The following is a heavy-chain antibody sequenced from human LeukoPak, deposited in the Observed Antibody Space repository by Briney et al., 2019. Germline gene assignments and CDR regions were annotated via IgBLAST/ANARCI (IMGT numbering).Heavy chain of an antibody. CDR1: GFTFSSYA. V-gene: IGHV3-30-3*01. CDR2: ISYDGSNK. CDR3: AKEAGGYSYGYSDY. Sequence: PGRSLRLSCAASGFTFSSYAMHWVRQAPGKGLEWVAVISYDGSNKYYADSVKGRFTISRDNSKNTLYLQMNSLRAEDTAVYYCAKEAGGYSYGYSDYWGQGTLVTVSS. D-gene: IGHD5-18*01. J-gene: IGHJ4*02.